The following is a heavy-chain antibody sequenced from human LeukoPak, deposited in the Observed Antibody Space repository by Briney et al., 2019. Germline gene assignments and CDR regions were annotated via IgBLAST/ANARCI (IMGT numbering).Heavy chain of an antibody. CDR3: ARGAAGYYGSRLTGRLKFGLDWFDP. D-gene: IGHD3-10*01. J-gene: IGHJ5*02. CDR1: GGSFSGYY. Sequence: PSETLSLTCAVYGGSFSGYYWSWIRQPPGKGLEWIGEINHSGNTNYNPSLKSRVTISVDTSKNQFSLKLSSVTAADTAVYYCARGAAGYYGSRLTGRLKFGLDWFDPWGQGTLVTVSS. CDR2: INHSGNT. V-gene: IGHV4-34*01.